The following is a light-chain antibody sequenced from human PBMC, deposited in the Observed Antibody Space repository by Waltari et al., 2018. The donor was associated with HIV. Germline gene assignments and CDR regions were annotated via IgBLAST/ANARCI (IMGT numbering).Light chain of an antibody. CDR2: KDD. CDR1: SGRVASNY. J-gene: IGLJ3*02. V-gene: IGLV6-57*02. CDR3: QSVHGITAV. Sequence: NFMLTQPHSVSASPGKTVTISCTGSSGRVASNYVQWYQQRPGSAPTTVIYKDDQRPSGVPDRFSGSINSSSNSASLTIAGLKTEDEADYYCQSVHGITAVFGGGTKLTVL.